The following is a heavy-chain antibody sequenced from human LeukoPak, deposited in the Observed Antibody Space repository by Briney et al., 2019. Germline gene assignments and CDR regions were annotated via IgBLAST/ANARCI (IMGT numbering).Heavy chain of an antibody. CDR1: GFTFSSNY. V-gene: IGHV3-66*01. CDR3: ARGGLRVVIDY. D-gene: IGHD4-23*01. CDR2: LYSGGST. Sequence: GGSLRLSCAVSGFTFSSNYMSWVRQAPGKGLEWLSVLYSGGSTYYTDSVRGRSTISRDDSKNTVYLQMNSLRADDTAVYYCARGGLRVVIDYWGQGTLVTVSS. J-gene: IGHJ4*02.